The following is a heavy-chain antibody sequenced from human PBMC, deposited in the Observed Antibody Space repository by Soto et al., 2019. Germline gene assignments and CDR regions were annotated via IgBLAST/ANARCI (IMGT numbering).Heavy chain of an antibody. V-gene: IGHV3-72*01. D-gene: IGHD6-19*01. CDR1: GFSFSDHY. Sequence: EVQLEESGGGLVQPGGSLRLSCVASGFSFSDHYMDWVRQVSGKGLEWVGRTRNKANSYITEYAASVKGRLTITRDGSKNSLYLQMNSLKTEDTAGYYCARGDSSGWYAFDIWGKGTMVTVSS. CDR2: TRNKANSYIT. J-gene: IGHJ3*02. CDR3: ARGDSSGWYAFDI.